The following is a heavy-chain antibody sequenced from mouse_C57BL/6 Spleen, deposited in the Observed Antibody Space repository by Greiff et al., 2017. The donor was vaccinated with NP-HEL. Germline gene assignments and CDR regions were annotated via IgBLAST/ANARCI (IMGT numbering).Heavy chain of an antibody. CDR1: YFAFMASA. V-gene: IGHV1-49*01. CDR3: ARGGEGRDWYFDV. J-gene: IGHJ1*03. D-gene: IGHD2-13*01. Sequence: QVQLQQSGAELVRPGSSVKLSCKASYFAFMASAMHWVKQRPGHGLEWIGSFTLYSDATEYSENFKGKATLTANTSSSTAYMELSSLTSEDSAVYYCARGGEGRDWYFDVWGTGTTVTVSS. CDR2: FTLYSDAT.